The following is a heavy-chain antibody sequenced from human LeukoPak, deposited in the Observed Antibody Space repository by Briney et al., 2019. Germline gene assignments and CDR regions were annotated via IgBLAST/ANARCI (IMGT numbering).Heavy chain of an antibody. Sequence: PSETLSLTCAVSGYSISSGFYWGWIRQPPGKGLEWIGSMYHSGSTYYNPSLKSRVTISVDTSKNQFSLKLSSVTAADTAVYYCARVYYSNSYDYWYFDLWGRGTLVTVSS. CDR1: GYSISSGFY. V-gene: IGHV4-38-2*01. D-gene: IGHD6-13*01. CDR3: ARVYYSNSYDYWYFDL. CDR2: MYHSGST. J-gene: IGHJ2*01.